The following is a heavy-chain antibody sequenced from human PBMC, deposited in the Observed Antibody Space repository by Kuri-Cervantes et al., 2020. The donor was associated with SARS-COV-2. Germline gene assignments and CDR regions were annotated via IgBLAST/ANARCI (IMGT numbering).Heavy chain of an antibody. CDR1: GGTFSSYA. Sequence: SVKVSCKASGGTFSSYAISWVRRAPGQGLEWMGGIIPIFGTANYAQKFQGRVTITADESTSTAYMELSSLRSEDTAVYYCATVPPLAELPLHWFDPWGQGTLVTVSS. V-gene: IGHV1-69*13. CDR2: IIPIFGTA. CDR3: ATVPPLAELPLHWFDP. J-gene: IGHJ5*02. D-gene: IGHD3-16*01.